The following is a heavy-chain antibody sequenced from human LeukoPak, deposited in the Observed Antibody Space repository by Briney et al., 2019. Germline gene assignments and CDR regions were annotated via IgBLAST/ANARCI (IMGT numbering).Heavy chain of an antibody. CDR2: ISGSGGST. V-gene: IGHV3-23*01. J-gene: IGHJ4*02. CDR1: GFAFSSYA. D-gene: IGHD1-26*01. Sequence: GGSLRLSCAASGFAFSSYAMSWVRQAPGKGLEWVSAISGSGGSTYYADSVKGRFTISRDNSKNTLYLQMNSLRAEDTAVYYCAKDSGIVGATIDYWGQGTLVTVSS. CDR3: AKDSGIVGATIDY.